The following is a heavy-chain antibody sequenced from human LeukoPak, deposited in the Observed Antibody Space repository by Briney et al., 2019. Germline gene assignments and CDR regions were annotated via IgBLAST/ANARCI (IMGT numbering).Heavy chain of an antibody. CDR2: INPNSGGT. CDR1: GYTFTGYY. CDR3: AREGVGYYYDSSGYGKDY. V-gene: IGHV1-2*02. Sequence: ASVKVSCKASGYTFTGYYMHWVRQAPGQGLEWMGWINPNSGGTNYAQKFQGRVTMTRGTSISTAYMELSRLRSDDTAVYYCAREGVGYYYDSSGYGKDYWGQGTLVTVSS. J-gene: IGHJ4*02. D-gene: IGHD3-22*01.